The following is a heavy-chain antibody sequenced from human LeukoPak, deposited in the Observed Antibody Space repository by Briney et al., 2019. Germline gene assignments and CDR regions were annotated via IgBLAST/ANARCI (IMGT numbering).Heavy chain of an antibody. CDR1: GYSFTSYW. Sequence: GESLKISCKGSGYSFTSYWIGWVRQMPGKGLEWMGIIYPGDSDTRYSPSFQGQVTISADKSISTAYLQWSSLKASDTAMYYCARLAYSSSWYVSDGTNLDYWGQGTLVTVSS. J-gene: IGHJ4*02. CDR2: IYPGDSDT. D-gene: IGHD6-13*01. V-gene: IGHV5-51*01. CDR3: ARLAYSSSWYVSDGTNLDY.